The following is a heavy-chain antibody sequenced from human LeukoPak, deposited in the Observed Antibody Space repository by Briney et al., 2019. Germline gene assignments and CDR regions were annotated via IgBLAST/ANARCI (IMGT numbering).Heavy chain of an antibody. D-gene: IGHD2-15*01. J-gene: IGHJ4*02. CDR3: ARDPLHCSGGSCYSGIDY. V-gene: IGHV3-7*01. CDR2: IKQDGSEK. CDR1: GFTFSSYS. Sequence: GGSLRLSCAASGFTFSSYSMSWVRQAPGKGLEWVANIKQDGSEKYYVDSVKGRFTISRDNAKNSLYLQMNSLRAEDTAVYYCARDPLHCSGGSCYSGIDYWGQGTLVTVSS.